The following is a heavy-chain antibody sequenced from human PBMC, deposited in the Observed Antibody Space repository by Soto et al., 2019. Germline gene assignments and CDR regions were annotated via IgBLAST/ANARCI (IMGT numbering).Heavy chain of an antibody. D-gene: IGHD3-10*01. CDR3: ARGETTLLGGMDV. V-gene: IGHV4-34*01. CDR2: INHSGSS. CDR1: GGSFRGYY. Sequence: NPSETLSLTCTVSGGSFRGYYWGWVRQPPGKGLEWIGEINHSGSSNYHPSLKSRVTISVATSKNQFSLTVNSVTPADTAVYYCARGETTLLGGMDVWGQGTTVTVSS. J-gene: IGHJ6*02.